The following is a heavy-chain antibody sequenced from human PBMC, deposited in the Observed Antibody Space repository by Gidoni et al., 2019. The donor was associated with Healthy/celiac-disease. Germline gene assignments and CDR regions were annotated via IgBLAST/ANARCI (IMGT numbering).Heavy chain of an antibody. CDR2: ISGSGGST. D-gene: IGHD3-10*01. CDR3: AKGGQRLDGWFGELWTNFDY. J-gene: IGHJ4*02. CDR1: GFTFSSYA. V-gene: IGHV3-23*01. Sequence: EVQLLESGGGLVQPGGSLRLSCAASGFTFSSYAMSWVRQAPGKGLEWVSAISGSGGSTYYADSVKGRFTISRDNSKNTLYLQMNSLRAEDTAVYYCAKGGQRLDGWFGELWTNFDYWGQGTLVTVSS.